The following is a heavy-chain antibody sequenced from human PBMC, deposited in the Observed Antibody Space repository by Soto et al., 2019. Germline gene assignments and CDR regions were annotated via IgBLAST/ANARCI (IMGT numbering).Heavy chain of an antibody. CDR1: GGSINNYY. D-gene: IGHD3-10*01. J-gene: IGHJ4*02. CDR2: VHYTGST. Sequence: SETLSLTCTVSGGSINNYYWSWIRQTPEKGLEWIGYVHYTGSTKYNPSLKSRVTISVDTSKNQFSLKLSAVTAADTAVYYCARGVTLVRGVIHTPYFVSWGQGPLVTVS. CDR3: ARGVTLVRGVIHTPYFVS. V-gene: IGHV4-59*12.